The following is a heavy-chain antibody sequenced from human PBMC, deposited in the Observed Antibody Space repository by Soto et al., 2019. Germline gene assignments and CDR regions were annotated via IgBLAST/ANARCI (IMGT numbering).Heavy chain of an antibody. Sequence: SETLSLTCTVSGGSISSYYWSWIRQPPGKGLEWIGYIYYSGSTNYNPSLKSRVTISVDTSKNQFSLKLSSVTAAGTAVYYCARDRSYYYYGMDVWVQGTTVTVSS. CDR3: ARDRSYYYYGMDV. V-gene: IGHV4-59*01. J-gene: IGHJ6*02. CDR1: GGSISSYY. CDR2: IYYSGST.